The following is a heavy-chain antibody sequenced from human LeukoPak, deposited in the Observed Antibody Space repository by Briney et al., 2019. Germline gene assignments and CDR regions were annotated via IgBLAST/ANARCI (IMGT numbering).Heavy chain of an antibody. Sequence: GGSLRLSCAASGFGFSTFDMTWVRQAPGKGLEWVPSISGSAIYTFTADSLKGRFSISRDNSQNILYLQMYSLRAEDTAIYFCASKLAGATYYFDSWGQGTLVTVSS. CDR3: ASKLAGATYYFDS. CDR1: GFGFSTFD. J-gene: IGHJ4*02. CDR2: ISGSAIYT. V-gene: IGHV3-23*01. D-gene: IGHD6-19*01.